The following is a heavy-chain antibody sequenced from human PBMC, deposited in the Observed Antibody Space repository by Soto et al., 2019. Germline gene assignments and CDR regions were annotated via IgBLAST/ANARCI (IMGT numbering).Heavy chain of an antibody. D-gene: IGHD3-10*01. CDR2: ISYDASFI. CDR3: ARDLQASYFPLGDY. V-gene: IGHV3-11*01. J-gene: IGHJ4*02. CDR1: GFTFSEYY. Sequence: QIQLVESGGCLVKAGGSLRLSCAASGFTFSEYYMTWIRQAPGKGLEWVSSISYDASFINYADSVKGRFTISRDNAKKSLYLHINSLRAEDTAVYYCARDLQASYFPLGDYWGQGTLLTVSS.